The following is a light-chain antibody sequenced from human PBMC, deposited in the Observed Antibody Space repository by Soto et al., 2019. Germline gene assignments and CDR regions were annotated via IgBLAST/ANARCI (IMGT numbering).Light chain of an antibody. CDR3: QQYKNWPLST. CDR1: QGVSGN. Sequence: EILMTQSPATLSVSPGERVTLSCRASQGVSGNLAWYQKKPGQAPRLIVYDASTRASGLPARFSGSGSGTEFTLTISSLQSEDFAVYYCQQYKNWPLSTFGQGTRLEIK. CDR2: DAS. V-gene: IGKV3-15*01. J-gene: IGKJ1*01.